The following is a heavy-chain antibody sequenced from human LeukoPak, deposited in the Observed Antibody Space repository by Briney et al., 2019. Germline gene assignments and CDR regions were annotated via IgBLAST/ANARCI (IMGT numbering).Heavy chain of an antibody. Sequence: GGSLRLSCAASGFTFSSHGMHWVRQAPGRGLEWVAVISDHGSNKFYADSVKDRFTISRDNSKNTLYLEMSSLRAEDTAVYYCAKEPGSLVNYFDYWGQGTLVTVSS. CDR2: ISDHGSNK. J-gene: IGHJ4*02. V-gene: IGHV3-30*18. CDR1: GFTFSSHG. D-gene: IGHD3-22*01. CDR3: AKEPGSLVNYFDY.